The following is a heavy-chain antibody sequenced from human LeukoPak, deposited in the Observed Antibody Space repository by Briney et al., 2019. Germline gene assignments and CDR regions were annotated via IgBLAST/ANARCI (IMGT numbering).Heavy chain of an antibody. V-gene: IGHV3-11*06. J-gene: IGHJ4*02. D-gene: IGHD1-26*01. CDR2: ISGSSRYT. CDR1: GFTFSDYY. Sequence: GGSLRLSCVASGFTFSDYYMSWIRQAPGKGLEWLSYISGSSRYTNYADSVKGRFTISRDNAKNSLYLQMNSLRAEDTAIYYCARPYYVAANYYFDYWGQGTLVTVSS. CDR3: ARPYYVAANYYFDY.